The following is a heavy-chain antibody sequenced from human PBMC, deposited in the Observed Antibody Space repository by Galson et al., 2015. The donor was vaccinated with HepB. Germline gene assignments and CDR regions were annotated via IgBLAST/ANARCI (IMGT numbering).Heavy chain of an antibody. D-gene: IGHD2-15*01. Sequence: SVKVSCKASGYTFTINGISWLRQAPGQGLEWMGWICANSGNTNYAENFQGRVTLTRDTSTSTAYLDLRSLRSDDTATYYCARETPDTYYFDSWGQGTLVTVSS. V-gene: IGHV1-18*01. CDR3: ARETPDTYYFDS. J-gene: IGHJ4*02. CDR2: ICANSGNT. CDR1: GYTFTING.